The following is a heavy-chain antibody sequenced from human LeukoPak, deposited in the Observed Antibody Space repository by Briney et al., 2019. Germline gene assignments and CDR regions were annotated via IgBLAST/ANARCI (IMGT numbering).Heavy chain of an antibody. CDR3: ARDRRFCSGGSCYPNWFDP. D-gene: IGHD2-15*01. J-gene: IGHJ5*02. V-gene: IGHV1-2*02. CDR1: GGTFSSYA. CDR2: INPDRGAT. Sequence: ASVKVSCKASGGTFSSYAINWVRQAPGQGLEWMGWINPDRGATNYAQNFQGRVTMTGDTSINTTYMELSRLRSDDTAVYYCARDRRFCSGGSCYPNWFDPWGPGTLVTVSS.